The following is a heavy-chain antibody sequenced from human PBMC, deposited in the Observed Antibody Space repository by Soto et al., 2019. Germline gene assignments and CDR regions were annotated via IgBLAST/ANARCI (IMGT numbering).Heavy chain of an antibody. D-gene: IGHD6-19*01. J-gene: IGHJ5*02. CDR3: ARRLAVADLTXWFDP. Sequence: SETLSLTCTVSGGSISSYYWSWIRQPPGKGLEWIGYIYYSGSTNYNPSLKSRVTISVDTSKNQFSLKLSSVTAADTAVYFCARRLAVADLTXWFDPWGQGTLVTVSS. V-gene: IGHV4-59*08. CDR1: GGSISSYY. CDR2: IYYSGST.